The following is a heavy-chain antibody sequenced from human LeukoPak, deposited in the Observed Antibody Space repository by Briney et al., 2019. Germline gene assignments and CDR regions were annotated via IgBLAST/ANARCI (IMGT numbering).Heavy chain of an antibody. CDR1: GFTSSAYA. V-gene: IGHV3-30-3*02. CDR2: ISFDGSKK. D-gene: IGHD5-24*01. Sequence: GGSLRLSCAASGFTSSAYAINGVRQAPGKGLGWMAVISFDGSKKYYAYSVNGRITISKDNSNNTLYLQRNGPRAEATAFYYCAKKGGLQRAFDYWGQGSLVTVSS. J-gene: IGHJ4*02. CDR3: AKKGGLQRAFDY.